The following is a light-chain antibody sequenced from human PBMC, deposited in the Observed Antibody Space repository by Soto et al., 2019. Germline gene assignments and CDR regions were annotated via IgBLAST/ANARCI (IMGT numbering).Light chain of an antibody. Sequence: QSVLTQSASVSGSPGQSITIPCTGTSSDVGGYDYVSWYQQHPGKVPKLIIYEVIKRPSGVSHHFSGSKSGNTASLTISGLQTEDEADYYCSSYTTSSALVFGGGTKVTVL. CDR1: SSDVGGYDY. CDR2: EVI. J-gene: IGLJ2*01. V-gene: IGLV2-14*01. CDR3: SSYTTSSALV.